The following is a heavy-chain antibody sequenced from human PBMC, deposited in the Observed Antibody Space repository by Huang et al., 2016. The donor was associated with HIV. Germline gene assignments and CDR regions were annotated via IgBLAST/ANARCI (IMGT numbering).Heavy chain of an antibody. Sequence: QTRLQESGPGLVKPSETLSLTCTVSGGSISSRTYYWAWIRQPPGKGLGWIGNFYNSGSTYTSPSLSSLITMSLDTSKNQFSLRLTSVTAADTAVYYCARGGSHFAGWDGFPVHPLDLWGRGTMVTVSS. CDR3: ARGGSHFAGWDGFPVHPLDL. J-gene: IGHJ3*01. V-gene: IGHV4-39*01. D-gene: IGHD3-10*01. CDR1: GGSISSRTYY. CDR2: FYNSGST.